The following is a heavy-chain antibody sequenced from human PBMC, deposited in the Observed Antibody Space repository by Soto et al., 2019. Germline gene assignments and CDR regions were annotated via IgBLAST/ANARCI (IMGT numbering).Heavy chain of an antibody. D-gene: IGHD2-8*01. CDR1: GFTFSNYG. Sequence: QVQLVESGGGVVQPGRSLRLSCAASGFTFSNYGMHWVRQAPGKGLEWVAVIWYDGSHINYVDSVKGRFTISRDNSKDTLYLEMNSLRAEDTAVYYCGRDRPNYYYGMDVWGQGTTVTVSS. J-gene: IGHJ6*02. CDR2: IWYDGSHI. V-gene: IGHV3-33*01. CDR3: GRDRPNYYYGMDV.